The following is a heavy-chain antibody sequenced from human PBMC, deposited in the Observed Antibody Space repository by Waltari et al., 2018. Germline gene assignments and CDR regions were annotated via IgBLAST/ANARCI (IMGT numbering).Heavy chain of an antibody. Sequence: QVQLVQSGAEVKKPGASVKVSCKASGYTFTGYYMHWVRQAPGQGLEWMGWINPNRGGTNYAQKFQGRVTMTRDTSISTAYMELSRLRSDDTAVYYCARILTIRYGEEQYNWFDPWGQGTLVTVSS. CDR3: ARILTIRYGEEQYNWFDP. V-gene: IGHV1-2*02. CDR1: GYTFTGYY. CDR2: INPNRGGT. J-gene: IGHJ5*02. D-gene: IGHD3-10*01.